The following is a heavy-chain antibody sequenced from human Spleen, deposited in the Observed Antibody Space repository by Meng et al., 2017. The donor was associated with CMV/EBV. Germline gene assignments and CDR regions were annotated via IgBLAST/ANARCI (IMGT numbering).Heavy chain of an antibody. Sequence: GGSLRLSCTTSGFTCRDYALSWVRQAPGKGLEWVTLIRSKAYGGTTEYAASVKGRFTISRDDSKGIAYLQMNSLKTEDTAVYYCTRGDDILTGYPEYGMDVWGHGTTVTVSS. CDR3: TRGDDILTGYPEYGMDV. CDR1: GFTCRDYA. J-gene: IGHJ6*02. D-gene: IGHD3-9*01. CDR2: IRSKAYGGTT. V-gene: IGHV3-49*04.